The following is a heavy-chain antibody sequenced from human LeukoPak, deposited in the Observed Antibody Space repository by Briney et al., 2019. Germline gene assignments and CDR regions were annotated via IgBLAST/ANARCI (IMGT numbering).Heavy chain of an antibody. CDR1: GYTFTGYY. V-gene: IGHV1-2*02. CDR2: INPNSGGT. CDR3: ASGYDYLAPSDYGDYEARNDY. J-gene: IGHJ4*02. D-gene: IGHD4-17*01. Sequence: ASVKVSCKASGYTFTGYYMHWVRQAPGQGLEWMGWINPNSGGTNYAQKFQGRVTMTRGTSISTAYMELSRLRSDDTAVYYCASGYDYLAPSDYGDYEARNDYWGQGTLVTVSS.